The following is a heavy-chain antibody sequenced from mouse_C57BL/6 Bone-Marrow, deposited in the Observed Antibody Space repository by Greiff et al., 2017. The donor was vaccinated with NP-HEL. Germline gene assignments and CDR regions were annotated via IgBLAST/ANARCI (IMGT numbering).Heavy chain of an antibody. D-gene: IGHD1-1*01. CDR1: GYAFTNYL. J-gene: IGHJ2*01. Sequence: VQLQQSGAELVRPGTSVKVSCKASGYAFTNYLIEWVKQRPGQGLEWIGVINPGSGGTNYNEKFKGKATLTADKSSSTAYMQLSSLTSEDSAVYFCAIYGSRNYWGKGTTLTVSS. CDR2: INPGSGGT. V-gene: IGHV1-54*01. CDR3: AIYGSRNY.